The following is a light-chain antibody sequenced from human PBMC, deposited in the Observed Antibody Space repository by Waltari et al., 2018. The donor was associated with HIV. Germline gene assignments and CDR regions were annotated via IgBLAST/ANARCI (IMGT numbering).Light chain of an antibody. Sequence: SVVTQSPGTLSLSPGDKVTLSCRTSQTVSTNFLGWYQSKSGQPPKLLFYGSSTRASGTPDRFSATGSDTGSGSDFSLTIHRLEPDDFAIYYCLLYGDSPRWTFGPGTRL. CDR2: GSS. CDR1: QTVSTNF. V-gene: IGKV3-20*01. J-gene: IGKJ1*01. CDR3: LLYGDSPRWT.